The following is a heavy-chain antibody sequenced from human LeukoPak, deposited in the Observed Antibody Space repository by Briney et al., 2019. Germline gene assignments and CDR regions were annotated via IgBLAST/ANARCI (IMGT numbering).Heavy chain of an antibody. J-gene: IGHJ4*02. CDR1: GGSISSGGYY. Sequence: SETLSLTCTVSGGSISSGGYYWSWICQHPGKGLEWIGYIYYSGSTYYNPSLKSRVTISVDTSKNQFSLKLSSVTAADTAVYYCARVGTTVTSHFDYWGQGTLVTVSS. CDR2: IYYSGST. V-gene: IGHV4-31*03. D-gene: IGHD4-17*01. CDR3: ARVGTTVTSHFDY.